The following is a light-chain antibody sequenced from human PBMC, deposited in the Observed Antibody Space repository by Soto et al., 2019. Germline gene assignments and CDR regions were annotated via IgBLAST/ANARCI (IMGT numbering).Light chain of an antibody. V-gene: IGKV1-5*03. CDR3: QQYNSYSPWT. CDR2: KAS. CDR1: QSISSW. J-gene: IGKJ1*01. Sequence: DIQMTQSPSTLSASVGDRVTTTCRASQSISSWLVWYQQKPGKAPKPLIYKASSLESGVPSRFSGSGSGTKFTLTISSLQPDDFATYYCQQYNSYSPWTFGQGTKVDIK.